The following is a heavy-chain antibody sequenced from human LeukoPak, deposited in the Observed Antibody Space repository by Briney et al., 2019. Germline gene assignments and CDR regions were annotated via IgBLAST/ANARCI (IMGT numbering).Heavy chain of an antibody. V-gene: IGHV3-7*03. J-gene: IGHJ4*02. CDR1: GFTFSSHW. CDR2: IKHDGSEK. D-gene: IGHD3-22*01. CDR3: AKLQGHYDTFDY. Sequence: GGSLRLSCAASGFTFSSHWMNWVRQAPGKGLEGVANIKHDGSEKDYVDSVEGRFTISRDNVKNSLYLQMNSLRAEDTAVYYCAKLQGHYDTFDYWGQGTLVTVSS.